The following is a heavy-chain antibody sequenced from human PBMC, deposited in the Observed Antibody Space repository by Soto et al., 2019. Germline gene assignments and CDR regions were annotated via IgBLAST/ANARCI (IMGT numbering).Heavy chain of an antibody. Sequence: EVQLVESGGGLIQPGGSLRLSCAASGFTVSSNYMSWVRQAPGRGLEWVSVLYSGGNTYYADSVKGRFTISRDNSKNTVYLQMNSLRAEDTAVYYCAREWLQPTGLDYWGQGTLVTVSS. CDR1: GFTVSSNY. CDR3: AREWLQPTGLDY. V-gene: IGHV3-53*01. CDR2: LYSGGNT. D-gene: IGHD5-12*01. J-gene: IGHJ4*02.